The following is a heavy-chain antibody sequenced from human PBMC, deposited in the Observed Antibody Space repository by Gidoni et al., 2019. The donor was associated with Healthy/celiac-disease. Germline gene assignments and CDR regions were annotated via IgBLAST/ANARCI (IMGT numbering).Heavy chain of an antibody. CDR3: ANGGWLVLAYFDY. J-gene: IGHJ4*02. Sequence: EVLLLESGGGLVQPGGSLRLSCAASGFTFSSYAMSWVRQAPGKGLEWVSAISGSGGSTYYADSVKGRFTISRDNSKNTLYLQMNSLRAEDTAVYYCANGGWLVLAYFDYWGQGTLVTVSS. CDR2: ISGSGGST. V-gene: IGHV3-23*01. CDR1: GFTFSSYA. D-gene: IGHD6-19*01.